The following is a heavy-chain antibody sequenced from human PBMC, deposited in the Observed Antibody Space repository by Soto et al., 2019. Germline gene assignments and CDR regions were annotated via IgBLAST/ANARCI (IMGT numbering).Heavy chain of an antibody. CDR3: ARDEGSGAFDY. V-gene: IGHV3-7*05. J-gene: IGHJ4*02. D-gene: IGHD1-26*01. CDR1: GFTFSSYW. CDR2: IKQDGSEK. Sequence: EVQLVESGGGLVQPGGSLRLSCGASGFTFSSYWMSWVRQAPGKGLEWVANIKQDGSEKYYVDSVKGRFTISRDNAKNSLYLQMNSLIAEDTAVYYCARDEGSGAFDYWGQGTLVTVSS.